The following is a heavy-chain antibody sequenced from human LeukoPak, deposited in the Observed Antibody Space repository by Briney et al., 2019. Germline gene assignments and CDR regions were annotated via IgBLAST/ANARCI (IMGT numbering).Heavy chain of an antibody. Sequence: GGSLRLSCAASGLTFSISAMTWVRQAPGKGLEWVALINYSGSSAYYADSVRGRFTISRDSSKSMLYLQMDSLRAEDTAIYYCARDIELSTWGQGTMVSV. CDR1: GLTFSISA. CDR3: ARDIELST. J-gene: IGHJ3*01. D-gene: IGHD1-7*01. CDR2: INYSGSSA. V-gene: IGHV3-23*01.